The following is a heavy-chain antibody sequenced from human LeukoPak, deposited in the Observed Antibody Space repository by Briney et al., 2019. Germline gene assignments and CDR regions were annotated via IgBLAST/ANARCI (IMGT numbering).Heavy chain of an antibody. Sequence: GGSLRLSCAASGFTFDDYGMSWVRQAPGKGLEWVSGINWNGGSTGYADSVKGRFTISRDNAKNSLYLQMNSLRAEDTALYHCARDRGRRYYDTLTGSDAFDIWGQGTMVTVSS. D-gene: IGHD3-9*01. CDR1: GFTFDDYG. V-gene: IGHV3-20*01. CDR2: INWNGGST. J-gene: IGHJ3*02. CDR3: ARDRGRRYYDTLTGSDAFDI.